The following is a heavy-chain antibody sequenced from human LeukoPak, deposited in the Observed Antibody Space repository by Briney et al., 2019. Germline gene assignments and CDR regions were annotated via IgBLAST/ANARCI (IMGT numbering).Heavy chain of an antibody. CDR1: GGSISSYY. CDR2: IYYSGST. CDR3: ARVKTGTTSGPRDYYYYYGMDV. Sequence: SETLSLTCTASGGSISSYYWSWIRQPPGKGLEWIGYIYYSGSTNYNPSLKSRVTISVDTSKNQFSLKLSSVTAADTAVYYCARVKTGTTSGPRDYYYYYGMDVWGQGTTVTVSS. J-gene: IGHJ6*02. V-gene: IGHV4-59*01. D-gene: IGHD1-7*01.